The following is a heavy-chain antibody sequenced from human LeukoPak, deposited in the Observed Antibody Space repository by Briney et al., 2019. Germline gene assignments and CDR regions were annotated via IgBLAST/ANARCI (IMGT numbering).Heavy chain of an antibody. CDR2: ISAYNGNT. D-gene: IGHD3-22*01. Sequence: ASVKVSCKASGYTFTSYGISWVRQAPGQGLEWMGWISAYNGNTNYAQKLQGRVTMTTDTSTSTAYMELSSLRSEDTAVYYCARKRVYDSSGYYGFDYWGQGTLVTVSS. CDR3: ARKRVYDSSGYYGFDY. CDR1: GYTFTSYG. V-gene: IGHV1-18*01. J-gene: IGHJ4*02.